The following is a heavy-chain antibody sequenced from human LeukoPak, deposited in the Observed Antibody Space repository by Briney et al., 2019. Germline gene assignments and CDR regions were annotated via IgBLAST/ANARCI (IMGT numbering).Heavy chain of an antibody. CDR3: ARDIYIAAAGYYYYYMDV. D-gene: IGHD6-13*01. Sequence: ASVKVSCKASAYTFTGYYMHWVRQAPGQGLEWMGWINPSSGGTNYAQKFQGRVTMTRATSISTAYMELSRLRSDDTAVYYCARDIYIAAAGYYYYYMDVWGKGTTVTVSS. J-gene: IGHJ6*03. CDR1: AYTFTGYY. CDR2: INPSSGGT. V-gene: IGHV1-2*02.